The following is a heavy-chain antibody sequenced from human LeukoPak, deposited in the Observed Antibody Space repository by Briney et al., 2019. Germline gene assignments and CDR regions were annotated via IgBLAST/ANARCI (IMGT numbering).Heavy chain of an antibody. CDR3: ARDPFNNYYDNSNFALDY. D-gene: IGHD3-22*01. CDR2: ISAYYGDT. V-gene: IGHV1-18*01. J-gene: IGHJ4*02. CDR1: GYIFTSYG. Sequence: GAPVKVSCKASGYIFTSYGIIWVRQAPGQGLELMGWISAYYGDTKYAENFQGRVTMTTDTSTSTAYLELRSLTSDDTALYFCARDPFNNYYDNSNFALDYWGQGTLVAVSS.